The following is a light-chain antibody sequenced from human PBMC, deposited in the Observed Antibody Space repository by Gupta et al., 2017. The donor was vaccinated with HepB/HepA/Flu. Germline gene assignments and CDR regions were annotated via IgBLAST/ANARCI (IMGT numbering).Light chain of an antibody. Sequence: QSALTQPASVSGSPGQSITISCTGTSSDVGSYNLVSWYQQHPGKARKLMIYEVSKRPSGVASRFSGSKSGNTASLTISELQAEDEADYYGSAYASSSTLVFGGGTKLTVL. CDR3: SAYASSSTLV. J-gene: IGLJ2*01. CDR2: EVS. V-gene: IGLV2-23*02. CDR1: SSDVGSYNL.